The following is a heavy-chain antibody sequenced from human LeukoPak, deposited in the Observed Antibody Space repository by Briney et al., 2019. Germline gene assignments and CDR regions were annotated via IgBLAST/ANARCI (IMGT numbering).Heavy chain of an antibody. CDR3: ARQGSGTPGY. D-gene: IGHD3-10*01. V-gene: IGHV3-48*01. CDR1: GFTFSSYS. CDR2: ITSTASAI. J-gene: IGHJ4*02. Sequence: GGSLRLSCAASGFTFSSYSVNWVRQAPGKGLEWVSHITSTASAIYYADSVRGRFTMSRDNARNTVYLQMNSLRVEDTAVYYCARQGSGTPGYWGQGTLVTVSS.